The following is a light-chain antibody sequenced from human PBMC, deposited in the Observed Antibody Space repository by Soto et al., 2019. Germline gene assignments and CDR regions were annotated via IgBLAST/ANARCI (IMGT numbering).Light chain of an antibody. Sequence: DIQMTQSPSSLSASVEDRVTFTCRASQGIANDLAWYQQKPTKAPKRLFYAASSLQSGVPSRFSGSGAGTEFTLTISSLQPEDFGTYYCLQHNSYPLTFGGGTTVEI. CDR3: LQHNSYPLT. CDR1: QGIAND. V-gene: IGKV1-17*01. J-gene: IGKJ4*01. CDR2: AAS.